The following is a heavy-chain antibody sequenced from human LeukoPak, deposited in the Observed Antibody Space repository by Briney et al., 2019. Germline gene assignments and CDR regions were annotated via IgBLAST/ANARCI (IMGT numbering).Heavy chain of an antibody. D-gene: IGHD6-6*01. Sequence: SETLSLTFTVSGGSISSYYWSWIRQPPGKGLEWIGYIYYSGSTNYNPSLKSRVTISVDTSKNQFSLKLSSVTAADTAAYYCARVSSSSTYYFDYWGQGTLVTVSS. CDR2: IYYSGST. CDR1: GGSISSYY. CDR3: ARVSSSSTYYFDY. V-gene: IGHV4-59*01. J-gene: IGHJ4*02.